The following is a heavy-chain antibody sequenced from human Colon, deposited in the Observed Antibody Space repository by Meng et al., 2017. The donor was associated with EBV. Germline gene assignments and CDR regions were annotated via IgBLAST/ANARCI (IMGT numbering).Heavy chain of an antibody. Sequence: HVDLGEAGGGFVTPGGSLSLSCAASGCNFNDYYMTWIRQAPGKGLEWVAFISKMGDGISYAESVRGRFTISRDSATHSLYLQMNSLRAEDTAVYYCARDLGGPRDYWGQGTLVTVSS. CDR2: ISKMGDGI. D-gene: IGHD6-25*01. CDR1: GCNFNDYY. V-gene: IGHV3-11*01. CDR3: ARDLGGPRDY. J-gene: IGHJ4*02.